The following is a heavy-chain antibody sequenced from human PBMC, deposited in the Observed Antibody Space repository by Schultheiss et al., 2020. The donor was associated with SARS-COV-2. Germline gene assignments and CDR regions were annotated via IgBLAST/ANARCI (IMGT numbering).Heavy chain of an antibody. CDR2: ISYDGSDT. CDR3: AKDIVVVVAAMDY. Sequence: GESLKISCAASGFTFSSYGMYWVRQAPGKGLEWVAVISYDGSDTYYADSVKGRFTISRDNSKNTVYLQMNSLRAEDTAVYYCAKDIVVVVAAMDYWGQGTLVTVSS. CDR1: GFTFSSYG. D-gene: IGHD2-15*01. J-gene: IGHJ4*02. V-gene: IGHV3-30*19.